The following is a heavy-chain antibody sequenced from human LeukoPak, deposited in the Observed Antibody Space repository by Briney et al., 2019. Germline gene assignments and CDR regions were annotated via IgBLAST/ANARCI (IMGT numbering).Heavy chain of an antibody. D-gene: IGHD6-19*01. CDR3: AASERGSGWYYLDY. J-gene: IGHJ4*02. Sequence: GGSLRLSCAASGFTFTNAWMSWVRQAPGKGLEWVSAISGSGGSTYYADSVKGRFTISRDNSKNTLYLQMNSLRAEDTAVYYCAASERGSGWYYLDYWGQGTLVTVSS. CDR1: GFTFTNAW. V-gene: IGHV3-23*01. CDR2: ISGSGGST.